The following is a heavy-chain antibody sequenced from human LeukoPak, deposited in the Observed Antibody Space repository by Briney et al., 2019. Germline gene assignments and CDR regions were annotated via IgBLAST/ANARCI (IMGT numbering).Heavy chain of an antibody. CDR1: GGSISSSTYY. CDR2: IYYSGST. Sequence: PSETLSLTCTVSGGSISSSTYYWGWIRQPPGKGLEWIGYIYYSGSTNYNPSLKSRVTISVDTSKNQFSLKLSSVTAADTAVYYCAKHKGGSAPWWYFDLWGRGTLVTVSS. CDR3: AKHKGGSAPWWYFDL. J-gene: IGHJ2*01. V-gene: IGHV4-61*05. D-gene: IGHD2-15*01.